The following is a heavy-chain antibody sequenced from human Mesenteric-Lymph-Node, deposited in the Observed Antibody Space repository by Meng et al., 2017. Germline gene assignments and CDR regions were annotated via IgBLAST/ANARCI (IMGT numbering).Heavy chain of an antibody. CDR3: ARDQYLRTGSYYPPSD. D-gene: IGHD3-10*01. V-gene: IGHV4-34*01. CDR1: GGSFSGYY. CDR2: INHSGST. J-gene: IGHJ4*02. Sequence: GSLRPSFAVYGGSFSGYYWSWIRQPPGKGLEWIGEINHSGSTNYNPSLKSRVTISVDTSKNQFSLKLSSVTAADTAVYYCARDQYLRTGSYYPPSDWGQGDLVTVSS.